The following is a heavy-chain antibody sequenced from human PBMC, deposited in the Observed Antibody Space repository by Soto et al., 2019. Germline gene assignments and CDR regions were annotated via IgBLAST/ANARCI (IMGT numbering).Heavy chain of an antibody. Sequence: PSETLSLTCSVSGDSIGSITNYWGWIRQPPGKGLEWIGTIYHSGNTYYNPTLKSRVAISVDMSKNQFSLRLSSGTAADTAVYYCARHEWLQLWLVTEYWGQGALVTVSS. CDR2: IYHSGNT. J-gene: IGHJ4*02. D-gene: IGHD5-18*01. V-gene: IGHV4-39*01. CDR3: ARHEWLQLWLVTEY. CDR1: GDSIGSITNY.